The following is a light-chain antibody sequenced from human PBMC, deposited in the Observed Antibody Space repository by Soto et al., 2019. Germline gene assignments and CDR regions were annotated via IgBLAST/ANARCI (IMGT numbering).Light chain of an antibody. J-gene: IGKJ1*01. CDR3: NQTLYRRT. CDR1: QSISTW. Sequence: DIQMTQSPSTLSASVGDRVTITCRASQSISTWLAWYQQKPGKAPKLLIYKASSLEGGVPSRFSGSGSGTEFTLTISSLHPDNFATNTDNQTLYRRTFR. CDR2: KAS. V-gene: IGKV1-5*03.